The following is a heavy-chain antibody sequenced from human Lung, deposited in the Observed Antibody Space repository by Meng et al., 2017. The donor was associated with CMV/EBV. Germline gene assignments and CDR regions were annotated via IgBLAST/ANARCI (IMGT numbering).Heavy chain of an antibody. CDR3: ARTQWHVGYFDN. CDR2: IHYTGST. V-gene: IGHV4-39*07. J-gene: IGHJ4*02. D-gene: IGHD6-19*01. CDR1: LGSIRSGSYY. Sequence: CTLSLGSIRSGSYYWGWLRQPPGKGLEWTGSIHYTGSTNYNPSLKTRVSISEDTSKNEFSLTLTSVTAADTAVYYCARTQWHVGYFDNWGQGTLVTVSS.